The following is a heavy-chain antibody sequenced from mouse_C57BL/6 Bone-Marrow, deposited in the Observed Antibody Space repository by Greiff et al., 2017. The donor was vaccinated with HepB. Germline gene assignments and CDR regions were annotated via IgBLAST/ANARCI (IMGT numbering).Heavy chain of an antibody. CDR3: ARTGTTVVDWYFDV. CDR2: INPNYGTT. D-gene: IGHD1-1*01. J-gene: IGHJ1*03. V-gene: IGHV1-39*01. CDR1: GYSFTDYN. Sequence: VQLQQSGPELVKPGASVKISCKASGYSFTDYNMNWVKQSNGKSLEWIGVINPNYGTTSYNQKFKGKATLTVDQSSSTAYMQLNSLTSEDAAVYYCARTGTTVVDWYFDVWGTGTTVTVSS.